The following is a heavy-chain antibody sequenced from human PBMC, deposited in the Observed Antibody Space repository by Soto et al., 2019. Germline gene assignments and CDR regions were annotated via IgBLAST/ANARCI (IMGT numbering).Heavy chain of an antibody. CDR3: ARGRNYLQRTNHTPNVY. V-gene: IGHV3-64*01. Sequence: GSLRLSCAASGFTVSSNYMSWVRQAPGKGLEYVSGISNNGAHTDYAKSVKGRFTISRDNSENTLYLQMNSLRAEDTAVYYCARGRNYLQRTNHTPNVYWGEGILVTVS. CDR2: ISNNGAHT. J-gene: IGHJ4*02. CDR1: GFTVSSNY. D-gene: IGHD1-7*01.